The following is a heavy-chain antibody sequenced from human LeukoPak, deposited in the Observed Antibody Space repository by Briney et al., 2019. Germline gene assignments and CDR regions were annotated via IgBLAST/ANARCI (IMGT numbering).Heavy chain of an antibody. J-gene: IGHJ4*02. CDR2: ISYDGGEK. CDR3: ARALKRYAHFDS. D-gene: IGHD2-2*01. Sequence: PSETLCLTCAASGFSIINYSLRWVRQPPGKGLEWVVGISYDGGEKYYPDSVKGGFIISSDNTNKTPYLQMHSLITAETAVYYCARALKRYAHFDSWGQGT. CDR1: GFSIINYS. V-gene: IGHV3-30*04.